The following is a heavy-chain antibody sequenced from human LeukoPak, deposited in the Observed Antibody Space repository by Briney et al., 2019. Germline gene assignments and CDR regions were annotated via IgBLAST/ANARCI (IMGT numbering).Heavy chain of an antibody. Sequence: GRSLRLSCAASGFTFSSYAMHWVRQAPGKGLEWVAVISYDGSNKYYADSVKGRFTISRDNSKNTLYLQMNSLRAEDTAVYYCAKGPMVRGVIITAEYFQHWGQGTLVTVSS. CDR1: GFTFSSYA. CDR3: AKGPMVRGVIITAEYFQH. J-gene: IGHJ1*01. D-gene: IGHD3-10*01. CDR2: ISYDGSNK. V-gene: IGHV3-30*04.